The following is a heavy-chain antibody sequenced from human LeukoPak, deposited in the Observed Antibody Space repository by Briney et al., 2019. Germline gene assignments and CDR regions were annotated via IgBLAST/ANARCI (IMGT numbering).Heavy chain of an antibody. Sequence: PAGSLRLSCAASGFTFNSYAMSWVRQAPGKGLEWVSAISPGGSYTYYADSVRGRFTISRDNSKNTLYLQMSSLRAEDSAVYYCAKRGGYETMAAFDYWGQGTLVTVSS. V-gene: IGHV3-23*01. J-gene: IGHJ4*02. D-gene: IGHD3-10*01. CDR1: GFTFNSYA. CDR3: AKRGGYETMAAFDY. CDR2: ISPGGSYT.